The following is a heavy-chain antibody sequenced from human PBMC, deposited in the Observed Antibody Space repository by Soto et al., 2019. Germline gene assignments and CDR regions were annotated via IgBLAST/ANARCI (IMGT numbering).Heavy chain of an antibody. CDR3: ARQRLPGYSSSWSNFDY. CDR2: IIPIFGTA. V-gene: IGHV1-69*01. D-gene: IGHD6-13*01. Sequence: QVQLVQSGAEVKKPGSSVKVSCKASGGTFSSYAISWVRQAPGQGLEWMGGIIPIFGTANYAQKFQGRVTITADESKSTAYMELSSLRSEDTAVYYCARQRLPGYSSSWSNFDYWGQGTLVTVSS. CDR1: GGTFSSYA. J-gene: IGHJ4*02.